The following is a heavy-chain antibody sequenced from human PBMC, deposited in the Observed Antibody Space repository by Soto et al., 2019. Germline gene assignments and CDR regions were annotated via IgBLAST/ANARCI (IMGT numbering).Heavy chain of an antibody. J-gene: IGHJ3*02. CDR2: IYHSGST. CDR3: AGSTYYSDKAVNI. D-gene: IGHD3-22*01. CDR1: GGSIISNVYS. Sequence: QLQLQESGSGLVKPSQTLSLTCAVSGGSIISNVYSWSWIRQPPGKGLEWIGYIYHSGSTHYNPSLKSRATFSMARSKNQFSLELSSVTAADKAAYFCAGSTYYSDKAVNIWGQGTMVTVSS. V-gene: IGHV4-30-2*01.